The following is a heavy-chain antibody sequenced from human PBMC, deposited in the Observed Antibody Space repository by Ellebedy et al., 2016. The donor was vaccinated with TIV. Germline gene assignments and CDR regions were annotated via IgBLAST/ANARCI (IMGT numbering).Heavy chain of an antibody. CDR2: IKSDGSST. CDR3: ARDRGDYSISGP. Sequence: GESLKISCVASGFTFGRYWMHWVRQAPGNKLVWVSRIKSDGSSTTYADSVKGRFTTSRDNARNTLYLQMNSLRGEDTAVYCCARDRGDYSISGPWGQGTLVTVSS. D-gene: IGHD4-11*01. V-gene: IGHV3-74*01. CDR1: GFTFGRYW. J-gene: IGHJ5*02.